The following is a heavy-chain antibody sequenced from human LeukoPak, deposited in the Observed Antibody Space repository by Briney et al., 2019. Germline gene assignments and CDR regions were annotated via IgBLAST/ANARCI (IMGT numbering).Heavy chain of an antibody. CDR3: ARGGYYYGRFDY. D-gene: IGHD3-22*01. CDR2: IIPIFGTA. V-gene: IGHV1-69*05. CDR1: GGTFSSYA. Sequence: GASVKVSCKASGGTFSSYAISWVRQAPGQGLEWMGGIIPIFGTANYAQKFQGRVTITTDESTSTAYMELRSLRSEDTAVYYCARGGYYYGRFDYWGQGTLVTVSS. J-gene: IGHJ4*02.